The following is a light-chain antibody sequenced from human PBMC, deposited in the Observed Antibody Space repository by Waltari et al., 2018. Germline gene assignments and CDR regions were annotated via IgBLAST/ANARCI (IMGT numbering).Light chain of an antibody. CDR1: QSNSKS. Sequence: EIVLTQSPGTLSLSPGERATLPCRASQSNSKSLAWYQQKPGQAPRLLTYHASSRAAVIPDRFSGSGSGTDFSLSISRLEPEDFAVYYCQHYESLPVTFGQGTKVEIK. CDR3: QHYESLPVT. CDR2: HAS. J-gene: IGKJ1*01. V-gene: IGKV3-20*01.